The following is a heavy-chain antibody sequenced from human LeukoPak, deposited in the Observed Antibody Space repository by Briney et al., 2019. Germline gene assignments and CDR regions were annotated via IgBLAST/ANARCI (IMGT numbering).Heavy chain of an antibody. V-gene: IGHV5-51*01. D-gene: IGHD6-13*01. CDR2: IYPGDSDT. J-gene: IGHJ1*01. CDR3: AASGEYSSSWFEYFQH. Sequence: GESLKISCQGSGYSFTSYWIGWVRQMPGIGLEWMGIIYPGDSDTRYSPSFQGQVTISADKSISTTYLQWSSLKASDTAMYYCAASGEYSSSWFEYFQHWGQGTLVTVSS. CDR1: GYSFTSYW.